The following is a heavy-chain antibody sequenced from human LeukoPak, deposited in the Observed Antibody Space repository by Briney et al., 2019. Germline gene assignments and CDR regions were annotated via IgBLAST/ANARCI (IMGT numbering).Heavy chain of an antibody. CDR3: AKVMVTTVTNYDYYYGMDV. Sequence: GGSLRLSCAASGFTFSSYGMHWVRQAPGKGLEWVAVISYDGSNKYYADPVKGRFTISRDNSKNTLYLQMNSLRAEDTAVYYCAKVMVTTVTNYDYYYGMDVWGQGTTVTVSS. CDR2: ISYDGSNK. D-gene: IGHD4-17*01. J-gene: IGHJ6*02. CDR1: GFTFSSYG. V-gene: IGHV3-30*18.